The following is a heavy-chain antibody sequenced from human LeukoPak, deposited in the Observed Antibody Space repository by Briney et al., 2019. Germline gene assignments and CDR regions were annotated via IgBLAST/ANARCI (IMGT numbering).Heavy chain of an antibody. J-gene: IGHJ4*02. CDR2: ISDSSDTT. Sequence: GGSLRLSCAACGLTFTSYAMSWVRQAPGRGLEWVSVISDSSDTTFYAHSVKGRFTISRDNSKNTLYLQMNSLRAEDTAVYYCAKWGTQLWSPGAYWGRGTLVTVSS. CDR1: GLTFTSYA. CDR3: AKWGTQLWSPGAY. V-gene: IGHV3-23*01. D-gene: IGHD5-18*01.